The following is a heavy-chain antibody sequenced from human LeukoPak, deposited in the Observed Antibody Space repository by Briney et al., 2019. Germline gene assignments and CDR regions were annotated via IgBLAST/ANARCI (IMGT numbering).Heavy chain of an antibody. D-gene: IGHD2-8*01. CDR3: ARDMLAVPSNWFDP. CDR2: INPSGGGT. Sequence: ASLKLSCNACGDILTCYCIHWVRQAGGQGVYWIGVINPSGGGTSYAQKFQGRVTMTRDTSTSTVYMDLRSLRSEDTAVYFCARDMLAVPSNWFDPWGQGTLVTVSS. V-gene: IGHV1-46*01. CDR1: GDILTCYC. J-gene: IGHJ5*02.